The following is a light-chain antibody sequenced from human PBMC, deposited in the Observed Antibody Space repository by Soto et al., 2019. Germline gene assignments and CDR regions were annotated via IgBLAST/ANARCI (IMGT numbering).Light chain of an antibody. V-gene: IGKV1-5*01. Sequence: DIQMTQSPSTLSASVGDRVTITCRASQSISSWLAWYQQKPGKAPKLLIYDASSLESGVPSRFGGSGSKTEYTRTIRCLQSDDFETYNCQQYNSYPVTFGQGTGLEIK. CDR2: DAS. CDR1: QSISSW. CDR3: QQYNSYPVT. J-gene: IGKJ5*01.